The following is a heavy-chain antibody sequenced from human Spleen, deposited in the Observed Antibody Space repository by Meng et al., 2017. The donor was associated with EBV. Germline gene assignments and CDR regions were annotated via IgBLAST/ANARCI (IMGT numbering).Heavy chain of an antibody. V-gene: IGHV1-3*01. CDR1: GYTFRSYG. CDR3: ARADRCSVFSCYSREDFDR. D-gene: IGHD2-15*01. J-gene: IGHJ4*02. CDR2: IDGGNGNT. Sequence: LLQSGAEVNEPGPSLKISCEAFGYTFRSYGIHWGRQVPGQGLEWMGRIDGGNGNTKYSRRFQGRVTITRDTSASTVYMELNSLTSEDTAMYYCARADRCSVFSCYSREDFDRWGQGTLVTVSS.